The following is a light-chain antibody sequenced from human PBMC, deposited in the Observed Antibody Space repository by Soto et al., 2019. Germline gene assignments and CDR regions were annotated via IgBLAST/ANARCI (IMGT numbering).Light chain of an antibody. CDR1: QSVLYSATNKNY. Sequence: DIVLTQSPDSLAVSLGERATINCKSSQSVLYSATNKNYLAWYQQKPGQPPRLLFYWASTRESGVPDRFSGSRSGTDFTLTISSLQAEDVAVYYCHQYYYISWTFGQGTKVEIK. J-gene: IGKJ1*01. CDR3: HQYYYISWT. CDR2: WAS. V-gene: IGKV4-1*01.